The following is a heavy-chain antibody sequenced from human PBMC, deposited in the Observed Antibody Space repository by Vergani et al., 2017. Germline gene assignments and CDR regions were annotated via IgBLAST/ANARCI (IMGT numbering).Heavy chain of an antibody. CDR1: GGSFCGYY. J-gene: IGHJ6*03. Sequence: QVQLQQCGAGLLKPSETLSLTCAVYGGSFCGYYWSWIRQPPGKGLEWIGEINHSGSTNYNPSLKGRVTISVDTSKNQFSLKLSSVTAADTAVYYCARRTVVTILGNYYYYMDVWGKGTTVTVSS. CDR3: ARRTVVTILGNYYYYMDV. CDR2: INHSGST. V-gene: IGHV4-34*01. D-gene: IGHD4-23*01.